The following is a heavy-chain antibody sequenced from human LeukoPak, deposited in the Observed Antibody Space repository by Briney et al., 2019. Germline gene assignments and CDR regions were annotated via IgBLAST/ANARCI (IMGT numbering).Heavy chain of an antibody. D-gene: IGHD2-15*01. Sequence: GGSLRLSCSASGFSFTTYAMQWVRQAPGRGLESVSGISGNGGSTYYADSVKGRFTISRDNPKNTLYLQMSSLRPEDMAVYYCVRRAAYYFDYWGQGTLVTVSS. J-gene: IGHJ4*02. V-gene: IGHV3-64D*06. CDR2: ISGNGGST. CDR3: VRRAAYYFDY. CDR1: GFSFTTYA.